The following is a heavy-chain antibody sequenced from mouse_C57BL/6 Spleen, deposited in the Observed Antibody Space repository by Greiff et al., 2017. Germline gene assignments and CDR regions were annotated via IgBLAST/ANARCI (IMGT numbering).Heavy chain of an antibody. CDR2: IYPRSGNT. Sequence: QVHVKQSGAELARPGASVKLSCKASGYTFTSYGISWVKQRTGQGLEWIGEIYPRSGNTYYNEKFKGKATLTADKSSSTAYMELRSLTSEDAAVYFCAKLTGTGGYWGQGTTLTVSS. CDR1: GYTFTSYG. CDR3: AKLTGTGGY. D-gene: IGHD4-1*01. V-gene: IGHV1-81*01. J-gene: IGHJ2*01.